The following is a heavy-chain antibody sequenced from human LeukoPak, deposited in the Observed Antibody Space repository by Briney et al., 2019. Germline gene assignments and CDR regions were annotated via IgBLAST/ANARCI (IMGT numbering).Heavy chain of an antibody. J-gene: IGHJ4*02. D-gene: IGHD2-2*01. CDR2: INWNGDST. CDR3: ARHRCASTSCSVDY. CDR1: GFTFYDYA. V-gene: IGHV3-20*01. Sequence: SGGSLRLSCAASGFTFYDYAMTWVRQAPGKGLEWVSIINWNGDSTGYAESVRGRFTISRDNAKNSLYLHMNSLRAEDTALYHCARHRCASTSCSVDYWGQGTLVTVSS.